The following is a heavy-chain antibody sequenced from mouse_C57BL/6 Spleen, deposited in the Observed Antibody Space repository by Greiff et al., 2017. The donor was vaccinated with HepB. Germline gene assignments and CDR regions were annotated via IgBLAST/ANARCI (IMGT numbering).Heavy chain of an antibody. Sequence: QVHVKQSGAELVKPGASVKISCKASGYAFSSYWMNWVKQRPGKGLEWIGQIYPGDGDTNYNGKFKGKATLTADKSSSTAYMQLSSLTSEDSAVYFCAREDFDGSFYAMDYWGQGTSVTVSS. CDR3: AREDFDGSFYAMDY. D-gene: IGHD2-3*01. J-gene: IGHJ4*01. V-gene: IGHV1-80*01. CDR1: GYAFSSYW. CDR2: IYPGDGDT.